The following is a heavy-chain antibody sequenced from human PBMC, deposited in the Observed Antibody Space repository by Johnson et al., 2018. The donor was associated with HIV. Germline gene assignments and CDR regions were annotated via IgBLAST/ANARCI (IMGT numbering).Heavy chain of an antibody. J-gene: IGHJ3*02. Sequence: VQLVESGGGVVRPGRSLRLSCAASGFTFDDYAMHWVRQAPGKGLEWVSGINWNGGSTGYADSVKGRFTISRDNSKNTLYLQMNSLRAEDTAVYYCAKDKDAFDIWGQGTMVTVSS. CDR2: INWNGGST. V-gene: IGHV3-20*04. CDR1: GFTFDDYA. CDR3: AKDKDAFDI.